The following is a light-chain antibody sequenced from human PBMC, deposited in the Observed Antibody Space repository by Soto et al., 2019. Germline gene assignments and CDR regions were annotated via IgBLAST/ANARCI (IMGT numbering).Light chain of an antibody. CDR3: ASYAGSTNFYV. CDR1: SSDVGGYNY. J-gene: IGLJ1*01. CDR2: EVA. V-gene: IGLV2-8*01. Sequence: QSALTQPPSASGSPGQSVTISCTGTSSDVGGYNYVSWYQQHPGKAPKLIIYEVAKRPSGVPDRFSGSKSGNTASLTVSGLQAEDEAKYHCASYAGSTNFYVFGTGTKVTVL.